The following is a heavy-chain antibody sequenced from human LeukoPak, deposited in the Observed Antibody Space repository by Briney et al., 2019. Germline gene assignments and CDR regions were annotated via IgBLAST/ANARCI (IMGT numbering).Heavy chain of an antibody. CDR3: ARDPDYDFWSGPYNP. CDR2: ISYDGSNK. J-gene: IGHJ5*02. V-gene: IGHV3-30-3*01. CDR1: GFTFSSYA. D-gene: IGHD3-3*01. Sequence: PGGSLRLSCAASGFTFSSYAMHWVRQAPGKGLEWVAVISYDGSNKYYADSVKGRFTISRDNSKNTLYLQMNSLRAEDTAVYYCARDPDYDFWSGPYNPWGQGTLVTVSS.